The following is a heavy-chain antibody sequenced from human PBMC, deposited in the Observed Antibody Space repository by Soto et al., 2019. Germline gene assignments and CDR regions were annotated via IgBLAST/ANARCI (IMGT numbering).Heavy chain of an antibody. J-gene: IGHJ3*01. D-gene: IGHD2-15*01. CDR2: ISVFNGNT. CDR1: GYTFTGYG. V-gene: IGHV1-18*01. CDR3: GRDGSGGIIDS. Sequence: QVQLVQSGAEVKKPGASVKVSCKTSGYTFTGYGINWVRQAPGHGLEWMGWISVFNGNTKYGQNIQDRVIMTTDTSTSTAYMERRSLRSDDTAVYVCGRDGSGGIIDSWGQGTMLIVSS.